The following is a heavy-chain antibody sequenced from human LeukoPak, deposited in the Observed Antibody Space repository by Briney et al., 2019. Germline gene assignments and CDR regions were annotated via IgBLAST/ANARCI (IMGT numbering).Heavy chain of an antibody. CDR1: GYSISSGYY. J-gene: IGHJ4*02. Sequence: SETLSLTCTVSGYSISSGYYWGWIRQPPGKGLEWIGYIYYSGSTNYNPSLKSRVTISVDTSKNQFSLKLSSVTAADTAVYYCARVDSGYPYKLDYWGQGTLVTVSS. CDR3: ARVDSGYPYKLDY. CDR2: IYYSGST. D-gene: IGHD3-22*01. V-gene: IGHV4-38-2*02.